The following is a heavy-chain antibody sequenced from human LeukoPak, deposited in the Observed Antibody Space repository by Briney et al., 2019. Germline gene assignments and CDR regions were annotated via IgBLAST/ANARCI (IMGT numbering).Heavy chain of an antibody. CDR2: IFYSGST. CDR3: GRGVRQIDS. CDR1: GGSISSYY. V-gene: IGHV4-59*08. J-gene: IGHJ4*02. Sequence: SETLSLTCTVSGGSISSYYWSWIRQPPGKGLEWIGYIFYSGSTNYNPSLKSRVTISVDTSKNQFSLRLSSVTAADTAVYYCGRGVRQIDSWGQGTLVTVSS.